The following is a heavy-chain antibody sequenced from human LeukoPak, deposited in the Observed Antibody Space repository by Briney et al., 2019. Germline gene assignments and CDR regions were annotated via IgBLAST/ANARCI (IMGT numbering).Heavy chain of an antibody. J-gene: IGHJ6*02. V-gene: IGHV4-59*08. D-gene: IGHD6-6*01. Sequence: KPSETLSLTCTVSGGFISSYYWSWIRQPPGKGLEWIAYINYSGSTIYNPSLKSRVTISLDTSKNQFSLKLSSMTDAHTAVYYCARRGAARRYYGMDVWGQGTTVTVSS. CDR1: GGFISSYY. CDR3: ARRGAARRYYGMDV. CDR2: INYSGST.